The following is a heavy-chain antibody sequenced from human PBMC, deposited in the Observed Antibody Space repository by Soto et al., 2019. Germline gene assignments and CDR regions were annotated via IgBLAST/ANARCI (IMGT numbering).Heavy chain of an antibody. D-gene: IGHD3-3*02. V-gene: IGHV4-30-2*01. CDR3: AGVADY. Sequence: SLTLSLPWGVGCGCIISGGYYWSWIRQPPGKGLEWIGYRYHSGSTYYNPSLKSRVTISIDRSKNQFSLKLISVTAADTAVYYCAGVADYWGQGILAT. J-gene: IGHJ4*02. CDR2: RYHSGST. CDR1: CGCIISGGYY.